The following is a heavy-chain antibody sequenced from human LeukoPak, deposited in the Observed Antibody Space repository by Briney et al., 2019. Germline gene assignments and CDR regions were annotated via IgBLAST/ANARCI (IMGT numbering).Heavy chain of an antibody. CDR3: ARGRGISGRPGATSGLGY. D-gene: IGHD1-26*01. V-gene: IGHV1-8*01. J-gene: IGHJ4*02. CDR1: GYTFTSYD. CDR2: MNPNSGNT. Sequence: GASVKVSCKASGYTFTSYDINWVRQATGQGLEWMGWMNPNSGNTGYAQKFQGRVTMTRNTSISTAYMELSSLKSEDTAVYYCARGRGISGRPGATSGLGYWGQGTLVTVSS.